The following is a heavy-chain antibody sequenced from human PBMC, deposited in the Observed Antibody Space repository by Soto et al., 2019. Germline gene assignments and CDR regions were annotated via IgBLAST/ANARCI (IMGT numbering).Heavy chain of an antibody. D-gene: IGHD6-19*01. CDR2: IYHSGST. Sequence: QVQLQESGPGLVKPSGTLSLTCAVSGGPISNNTWWSWVRQPPGKGLEWIGEIYHSGSTNYNPSLKSRVAISVYKSKNQVSLRLSSVTAADMAVYYCARDPVAVAGTSLFGWGQGTLVTVSS. V-gene: IGHV4-4*02. CDR3: ARDPVAVAGTSLFG. CDR1: GGPISNNTW. J-gene: IGHJ4*02.